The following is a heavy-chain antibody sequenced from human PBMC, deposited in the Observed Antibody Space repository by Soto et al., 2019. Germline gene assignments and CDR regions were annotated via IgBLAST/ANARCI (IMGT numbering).Heavy chain of an antibody. D-gene: IGHD3-10*01. J-gene: IGHJ6*02. V-gene: IGHV4-34*01. CDR2: INHSGST. Sequence: QVQLQQWGAGLLKPSETLSLTCAVYGGSFSGYYWSWIRQPPGKGLEWIGEINHSGSTNYNQTLKSRVTISVDTSKNQCSLKLSSVNAADTAVYYCARAGGYGMDVWGQGTTVTVSS. CDR3: ARAGGYGMDV. CDR1: GGSFSGYY.